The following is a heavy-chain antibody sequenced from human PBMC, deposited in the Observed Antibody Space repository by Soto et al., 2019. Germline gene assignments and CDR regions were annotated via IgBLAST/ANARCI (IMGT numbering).Heavy chain of an antibody. CDR1: GGTFSSYA. CDR3: ARVGGYCGGDCYSSDFDY. J-gene: IGHJ4*02. V-gene: IGHV1-69*12. D-gene: IGHD2-21*02. CDR2: IIPIFGTA. Sequence: QVQLVQSGAEVKKPGSSVKVSCKASGGTFSSYATSWVRQAPGQGLEWMGGIIPIFGTANYAQKFQGRVTITADESTSTAYMELSSLRSEDTAVYYCARVGGYCGGDCYSSDFDYWGQGTLVTVSS.